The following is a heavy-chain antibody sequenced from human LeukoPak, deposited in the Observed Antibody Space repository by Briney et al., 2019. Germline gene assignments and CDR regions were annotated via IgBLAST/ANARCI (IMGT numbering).Heavy chain of an antibody. V-gene: IGHV1-2*02. Sequence: GASVKVSCKASGYTFTSYDINWVRQATGQGLEWMGWINPNSGGTNYAQKFQGRVTMTRDTSISTAYMELSRLRSDDTAVYYCARDSYNCSSTSCYKSFQHWGQGTLVTVSS. CDR3: ARDSYNCSSTSCYKSFQH. CDR2: INPNSGGT. CDR1: GYTFTSYD. D-gene: IGHD2-2*02. J-gene: IGHJ1*01.